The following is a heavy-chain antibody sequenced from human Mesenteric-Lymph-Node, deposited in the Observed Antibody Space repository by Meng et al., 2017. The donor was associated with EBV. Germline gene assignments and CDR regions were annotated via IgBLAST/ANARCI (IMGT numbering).Heavy chain of an antibody. CDR2: INHSGST. CDR1: GGSFSNHY. D-gene: IGHD1-26*01. J-gene: IGHJ4*02. V-gene: IGHV4-34*01. CDR3: ARLIVGSLSTFDY. Sequence: QVHLHQGGAGLLKPSETLSLTCAFYGGSFSNHYWSWIRQPPGKGLEWIGEINHSGSTSYNPSLKSRVTISVDTAKNQFSLKMSSVTAADTAVYYCARLIVGSLSTFDYWGQGALVTVSS.